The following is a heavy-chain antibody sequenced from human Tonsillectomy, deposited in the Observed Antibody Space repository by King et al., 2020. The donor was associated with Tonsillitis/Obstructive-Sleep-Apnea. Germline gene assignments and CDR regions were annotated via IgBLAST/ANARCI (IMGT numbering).Heavy chain of an antibody. D-gene: IGHD4-11*01. CDR1: GFTVSSNY. J-gene: IGHJ4*02. CDR3: ARGGGSNYGGSFDY. V-gene: IGHV3-53*01. CDR2: IYSGGSI. Sequence: EVQLVESGGGLIQPGGSLRLTCAASGFTVSSNYINWVRQAPGKGLEWVSGIYSGGSIYYADSVKGRFTISRDNSKNTLYLQMKSLRAEDTAVYYCARGGGSNYGGSFDYWGQGTLVTVSS.